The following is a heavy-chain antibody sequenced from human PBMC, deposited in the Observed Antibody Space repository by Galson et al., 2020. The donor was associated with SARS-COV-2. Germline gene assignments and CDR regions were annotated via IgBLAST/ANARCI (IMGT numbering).Heavy chain of an antibody. CDR2: NIPIFGTA. D-gene: IGHD4-17*01. J-gene: IGHJ6*02. CDR3: ARRSVDYGDYYYYGMDV. CDR1: GGTFSSYA. Sequence: SVKVSCKASGGTFSSYAISWVRQAPGQGLEWMGGNIPIFGTANYAQKFQGRVTITADESTSTAYMELSSLRSEDTAVYYCARRSVDYGDYYYYGMDVWGQGTTVSVSS. V-gene: IGHV1-69*13.